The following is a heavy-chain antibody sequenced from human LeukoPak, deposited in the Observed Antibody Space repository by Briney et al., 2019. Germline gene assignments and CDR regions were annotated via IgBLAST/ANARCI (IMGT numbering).Heavy chain of an antibody. CDR3: ARDLYGSGSYRGEGWFDP. CDR1: GYTFTGYY. Sequence: ASVKVSCKASGYTFTGYYMHWVRQAPGQGLEWMGWINPNSGGTNYAQKFQGRVTMTRDTSISTAYMKLSRLRSDDTAVYYCARDLYGSGSYRGEGWFDPWGQGTLVTVSS. V-gene: IGHV1-2*02. CDR2: INPNSGGT. J-gene: IGHJ5*02. D-gene: IGHD3-10*01.